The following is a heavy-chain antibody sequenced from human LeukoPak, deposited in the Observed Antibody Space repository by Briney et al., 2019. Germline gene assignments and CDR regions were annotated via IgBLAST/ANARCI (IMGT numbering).Heavy chain of an antibody. J-gene: IGHJ5*02. CDR3: AKDLEIVVVPAAIAARNNWFDP. Sequence: GGSLRLSCAASGFTFSSYAMSWVRQAPGKGLEWVSAISGIGGSTYYADSVKGRFTISRDNSKNTLYLQMNSLRAEDTAVYYCAKDLEIVVVPAAIAARNNWFDPWGQGTLVTVSS. V-gene: IGHV3-23*01. CDR1: GFTFSSYA. D-gene: IGHD2-2*01. CDR2: ISGIGGST.